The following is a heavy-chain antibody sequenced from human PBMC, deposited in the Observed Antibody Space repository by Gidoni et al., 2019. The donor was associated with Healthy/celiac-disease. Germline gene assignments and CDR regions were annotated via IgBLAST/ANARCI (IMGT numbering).Heavy chain of an antibody. Sequence: EVQLLESGGGLVQPGGSLRLSCAASGFPFSSSAMSWVRQAPGKGLEWVSAISGSGGSTYYADSVKGRFTISRDNSKNTLYLQMNSLRAEDTAVYYCAKWHSSGYYYYYYGMDVWGQGTTVTVSS. CDR1: GFPFSSSA. J-gene: IGHJ6*02. CDR3: AKWHSSGYYYYYYGMDV. CDR2: ISGSGGST. D-gene: IGHD3-22*01. V-gene: IGHV3-23*01.